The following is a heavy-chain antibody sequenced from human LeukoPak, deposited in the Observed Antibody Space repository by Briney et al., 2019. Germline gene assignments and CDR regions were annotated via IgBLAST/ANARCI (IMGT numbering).Heavy chain of an antibody. D-gene: IGHD4-11*01. CDR1: GGSISSGDYY. J-gene: IGHJ4*02. Sequence: SSETLSLTCTVSGGSISSGDYYWSWIRQPPGKGLEWIGYIYYSGSTYYNPSLKSRVTISVDTSKNQFSLKLSSVTAADTAVYYCAREAMTTVTSTGYYFDYWGRGTLVTVSS. CDR3: AREAMTTVTSTGYYFDY. V-gene: IGHV4-30-4*01. CDR2: IYYSGST.